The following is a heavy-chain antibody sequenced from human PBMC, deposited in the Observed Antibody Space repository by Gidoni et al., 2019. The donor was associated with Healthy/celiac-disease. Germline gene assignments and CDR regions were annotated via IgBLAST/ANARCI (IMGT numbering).Heavy chain of an antibody. CDR2: IWYDGSNK. CDR1: GFNFSSYG. V-gene: IGHV3-33*01. D-gene: IGHD3-10*01. J-gene: IGHJ4*02. Sequence: QVQLVESGGGVVQPGRSLRLHCAASGFNFSSYGMHWVRQAPGKGLEWVAVIWYDGSNKYYADSVKGRFTISRDNSKNTLYLQMNSLRAEDTAVYYCAREREEYYGSDYWGQGTLVTVSS. CDR3: AREREEYYGSDY.